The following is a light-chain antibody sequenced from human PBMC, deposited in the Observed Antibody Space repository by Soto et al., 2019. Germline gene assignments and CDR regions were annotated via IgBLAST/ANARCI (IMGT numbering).Light chain of an antibody. CDR3: KHVST. J-gene: IGKJ1*01. Sequence: DIQMTQSPSTLSASVGDRVTITCRASQSISSWLAWYQQKPGKAPKLLIYDASSLESGFTSRFSGSGSGTEFTRDISSLQTDVFATYYCKHVSTFGQGTKVEIK. CDR1: QSISSW. V-gene: IGKV1-5*01. CDR2: DAS.